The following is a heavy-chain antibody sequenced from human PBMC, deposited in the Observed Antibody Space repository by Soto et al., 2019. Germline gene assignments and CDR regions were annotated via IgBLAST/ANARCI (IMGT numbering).Heavy chain of an antibody. CDR1: GYTFTSYG. D-gene: IGHD3-9*01. J-gene: IGHJ6*02. Sequence: QVQLVQSGAEVKKPGASVKVSCRASGYTFTSYGISWVRQAPGQGLEWLGWISAYNGNTNYAQKFQGRVTVTTDTYTNTAYMELRSLRSDDSAMYFCARYILSGYYGNYYYYAMDVWGQGTTVAVSS. V-gene: IGHV1-18*01. CDR2: ISAYNGNT. CDR3: ARYILSGYYGNYYYYAMDV.